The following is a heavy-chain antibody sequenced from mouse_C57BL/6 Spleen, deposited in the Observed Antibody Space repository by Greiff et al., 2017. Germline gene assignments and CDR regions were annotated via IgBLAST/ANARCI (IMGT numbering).Heavy chain of an antibody. CDR1: GFSLTSYG. D-gene: IGHD1-1*01. CDR3: AKEGTTVVGYYFDY. J-gene: IGHJ2*01. CDR2: IWRGGST. Sequence: VKLQESGPGLVQPSQCLSITCTVSGFSLTSYGVHWVRQSPGKGLAWLGVIWRGGSTDYNAAFMSRLSITKDNSKSQVFFKMNSLQADDTAIYYCAKEGTTVVGYYFDYWGQGTTLTVSS. V-gene: IGHV2-5*01.